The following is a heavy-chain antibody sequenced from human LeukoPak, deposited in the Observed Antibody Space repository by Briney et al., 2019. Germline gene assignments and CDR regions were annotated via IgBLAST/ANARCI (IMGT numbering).Heavy chain of an antibody. J-gene: IGHJ4*02. CDR1: GFTFSTFA. CDR3: ATYRQVLLPFES. Sequence: GGSLRLSCAASGFTFSTFAMIWVRQPPGKGLEWVSSIFPSGGEIHYADSVRGRFTISRDNSKSILSLQMNSLRAEDTAIYYCATYRQVLLPFESWGRGTLVTVSS. CDR2: IFPSGGEI. V-gene: IGHV3-23*01. D-gene: IGHD5-18*01.